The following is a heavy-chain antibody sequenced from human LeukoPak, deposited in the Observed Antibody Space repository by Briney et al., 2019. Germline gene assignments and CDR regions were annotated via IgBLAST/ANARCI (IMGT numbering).Heavy chain of an antibody. J-gene: IGHJ6*03. V-gene: IGHV1-69*04. CDR2: IIPILGIA. Sequence: SVKVSCKASGGTFSSYAISWVRQAPGQGLEWMGRIIPILGIANYAQKFQGRVTITAGKSTSTAYMELGSLRSEDTAVYYCASRRHIPAAMWYYYYYMDVWGKGTTVTVSS. CDR1: GGTFSSYA. D-gene: IGHD2-2*01. CDR3: ASRRHIPAAMWYYYYYMDV.